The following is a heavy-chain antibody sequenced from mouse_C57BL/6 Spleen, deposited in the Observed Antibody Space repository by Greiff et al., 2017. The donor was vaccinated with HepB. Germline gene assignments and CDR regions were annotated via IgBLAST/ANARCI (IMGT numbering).Heavy chain of an antibody. J-gene: IGHJ4*01. D-gene: IGHD1-1*01. CDR3: AINYYGSSYYAMDY. CDR1: GYAFSSSW. V-gene: IGHV1-82*01. CDR2: IYPGDGDT. Sequence: QVQLQQSGPELVKPGASVKISCKASGYAFSSSWMNWVKQRPGKGLEWIGRIYPGDGDTNYNGKFKGKATLTADKSSSTAYMQLSSLTSEDSAVYFCAINYYGSSYYAMDYWGQGTSVTVSS.